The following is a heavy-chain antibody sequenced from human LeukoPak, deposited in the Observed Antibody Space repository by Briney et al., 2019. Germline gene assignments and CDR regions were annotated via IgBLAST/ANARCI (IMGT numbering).Heavy chain of an antibody. Sequence: SETLSLTCTVSGDSVSSGSYYWSWIRQPPGKGLEWIGYISYSGSTNYNPSLESRVTISIDTSKNQFSLKLSSVTAADTAVYYCARRSYYDTSGYYNYWGQGTLDTVSS. CDR3: ARRSYYDTSGYYNY. J-gene: IGHJ4*02. V-gene: IGHV4-61*01. CDR2: ISYSGST. CDR1: GDSVSSGSYY. D-gene: IGHD3-22*01.